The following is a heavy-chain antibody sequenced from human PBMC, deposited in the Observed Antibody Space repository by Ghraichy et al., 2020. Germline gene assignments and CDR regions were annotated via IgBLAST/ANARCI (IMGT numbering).Heavy chain of an antibody. CDR2: IGGSGDYT. J-gene: IGHJ1*01. D-gene: IGHD5-12*01. CDR1: GFTFSSYA. V-gene: IGHV3-23*01. Sequence: GGSLRLSCAASGFTFSSYAMSWVRQAPGKGPEWVSSIGGSGDYTHYAESVKGRFTISRDNSKNTLYLQMDSLRAEDTAVYYCARGTGYSGFTKTEYFQHWGQGTLVTASS. CDR3: ARGTGYSGFTKTEYFQH.